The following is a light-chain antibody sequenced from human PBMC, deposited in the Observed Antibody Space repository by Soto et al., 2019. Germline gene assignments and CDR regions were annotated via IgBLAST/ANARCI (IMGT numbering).Light chain of an antibody. V-gene: IGLV2-11*01. J-gene: IGLJ2*01. CDR3: CSYRSSIIPVV. CDR2: DVT. CDR1: SSDVGGYDY. Sequence: QSALTQPRSVSGSPGQSVTISCAGTSSDVGGYDYVSWYQQHPDKVPKILIFDVTKRPSGVPARFTGSKSGNTASLTISGLQADDEADYYCCSYRSSIIPVVFGGGTKVTVL.